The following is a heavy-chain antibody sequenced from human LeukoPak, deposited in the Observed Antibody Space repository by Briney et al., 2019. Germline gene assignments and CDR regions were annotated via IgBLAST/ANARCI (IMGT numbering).Heavy chain of an antibody. V-gene: IGHV4-34*01. CDR1: GGSFSGYY. CDR3: ARKRVYYYDSSGYTYFDY. D-gene: IGHD3-22*01. J-gene: IGHJ4*02. Sequence: SETLSLTCAVSGGSFSGYYWSWIRQPPGKGLEWIGEINHSGSTNYNPSLKSRVTISVDTSKNQFSLKLSSVTAADTAVYYCARKRVYYYDSSGYTYFDYWGQGTLVTVSS. CDR2: INHSGST.